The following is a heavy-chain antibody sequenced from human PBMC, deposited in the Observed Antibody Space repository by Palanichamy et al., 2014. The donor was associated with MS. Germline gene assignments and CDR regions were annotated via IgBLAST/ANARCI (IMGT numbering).Heavy chain of an antibody. J-gene: IGHJ4*02. CDR2: ISGSGDST. D-gene: IGHD1-1*01. CDR1: GFTFSSYA. V-gene: IGHV3-23*01. Sequence: EVQLLESGGGLVQPGGSLRLSCVASGFTFSSYAMNWVRQAPGKGLEWVSAISGSGDSTYYADSVKGRFTISRDNSKNTLYLQMNSLRAEDTAVYYCAKDSGAPYFWNGLDYWGQETLVTVSS. CDR3: AKDSGAPYFWNGLDY.